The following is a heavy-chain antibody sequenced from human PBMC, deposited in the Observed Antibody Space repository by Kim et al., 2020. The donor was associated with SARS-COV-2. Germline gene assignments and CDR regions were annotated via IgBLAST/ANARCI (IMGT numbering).Heavy chain of an antibody. Sequence: GGSLRLSCAASGFTFSSYGMHWVRQAPGKGLEWVAVIWYDGSNKYYADSVKGRFTISRDNSKNTLYLQMNSLRAEDTAVYYCARGTGGYYDSSGAPWGQGTLVTVSS. CDR1: GFTFSSYG. J-gene: IGHJ5*02. CDR2: IWYDGSNK. D-gene: IGHD3-22*01. V-gene: IGHV3-33*01. CDR3: ARGTGGYYDSSGAP.